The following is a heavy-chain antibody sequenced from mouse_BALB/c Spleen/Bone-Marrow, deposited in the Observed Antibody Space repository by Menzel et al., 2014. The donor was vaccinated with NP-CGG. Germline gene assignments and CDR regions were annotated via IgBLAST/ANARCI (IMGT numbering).Heavy chain of an antibody. J-gene: IGHJ1*01. Sequence: EVQGVESGGGLVQPGGSLRLSCAPSGFTFTDYYMSWVRRPPGKALEWLGFIRNKANGYTTDYSVSVKGRFTISRDNSQSILYLQMNTLRAEDSATYYCARDENYDIYWYFDVWGAGTTVTVSS. CDR1: GFTFTDYY. D-gene: IGHD1-1*01. V-gene: IGHV7-3*02. CDR3: ARDENYDIYWYFDV. CDR2: IRNKANGYTT.